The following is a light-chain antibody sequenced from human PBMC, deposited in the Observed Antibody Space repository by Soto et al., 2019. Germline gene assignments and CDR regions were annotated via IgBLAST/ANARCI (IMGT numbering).Light chain of an antibody. CDR2: RTS. CDR1: RPVVRQ. J-gene: IGKJ4*01. Sequence: EIVLSQSPDALYLTPGERFSFSCRASRPVVRQYIAWYHQKPGQAPRLLMFRTSSRATGFPARFSGSGSGTEFNLTISSLQSEDFGVYYCQQYNNWPRATFGGGTKV. V-gene: IGKV3-15*01. CDR3: QQYNNWPRAT.